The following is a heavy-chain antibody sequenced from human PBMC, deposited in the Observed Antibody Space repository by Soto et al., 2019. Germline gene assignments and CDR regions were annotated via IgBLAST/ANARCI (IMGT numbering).Heavy chain of an antibody. CDR3: ARGGEPVDY. V-gene: IGHV4-30-2*01. CDR1: GGSISSGGYS. CDR2: IYHSGST. J-gene: IGHJ4*02. D-gene: IGHD4-17*01. Sequence: SETLSLTCAVSGGSISSGGYSWSWIRQPPGKGLEWIGYIYHSGSTYYNPSLKSRVTISVDRSKNQFSLKLSSVTAADTAVYYCARGGEPVDYWGQGTLVTVSS.